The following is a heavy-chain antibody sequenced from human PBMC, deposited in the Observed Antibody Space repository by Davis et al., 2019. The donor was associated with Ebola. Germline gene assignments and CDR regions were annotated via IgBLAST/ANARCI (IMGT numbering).Heavy chain of an antibody. CDR2: ISYDGSNK. V-gene: IGHV3-30-3*01. Sequence: GESLKISCAASGFTFSSYAMHWVRQAPGKGLEWVAVISYDGSNKYYADSVKGRFTISRDNSKNTLYLQMNSLRAEDTAVYYCARDGDYYYYYMDVWGKGTTVTVSS. D-gene: IGHD3-10*01. J-gene: IGHJ6*03. CDR1: GFTFSSYA. CDR3: ARDGDYYYYYMDV.